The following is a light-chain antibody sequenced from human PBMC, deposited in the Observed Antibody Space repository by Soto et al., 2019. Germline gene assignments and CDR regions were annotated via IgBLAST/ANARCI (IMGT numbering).Light chain of an antibody. CDR3: SSYTSSSTPLV. J-gene: IGLJ1*01. V-gene: IGLV2-14*01. Sequence: QSALTQPASVSGSPGQSITISCTGTRSDVGGYDYVSWYQQHPGKAPKLMIYEVSNWPSGVSNRFSGSKSGNTASLTISGLQAEDEADYYCSSYTSSSTPLVFGTGTKLTVL. CDR1: RSDVGGYDY. CDR2: EVS.